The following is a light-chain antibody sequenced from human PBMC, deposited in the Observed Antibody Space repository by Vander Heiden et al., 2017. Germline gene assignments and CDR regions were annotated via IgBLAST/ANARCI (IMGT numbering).Light chain of an antibody. V-gene: IGKV3-20*01. CDR1: QSVGTNY. CDR3: QQDGTSPLT. J-gene: IGKJ3*01. CDR2: GAS. Sequence: ETVLTQSPGTLSLSPGERATLSCRASQSVGTNYVAWHQQKPGQAPRLLIYGASTRPTGIPDRFSGSGSGTDFTLTISRLEPEDFAVYYCQQDGTSPLTFGHGTKVDIK.